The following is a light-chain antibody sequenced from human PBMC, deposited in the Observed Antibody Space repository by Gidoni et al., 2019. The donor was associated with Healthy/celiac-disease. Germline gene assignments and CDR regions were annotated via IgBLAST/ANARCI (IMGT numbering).Light chain of an antibody. CDR1: QSVSSY. J-gene: IGKJ4*01. CDR2: DAS. V-gene: IGKV3-11*01. Sequence: DIVLPQSPATLSLSPGERATLPCRASQSVSSYLAWYQQKPGQGHRLLIYDASNRATGIPARFSGSGSGTDFTLTISSLEPEDFAVYYCQQRSNWPAALTFGGGTKVEIK. CDR3: QQRSNWPAALT.